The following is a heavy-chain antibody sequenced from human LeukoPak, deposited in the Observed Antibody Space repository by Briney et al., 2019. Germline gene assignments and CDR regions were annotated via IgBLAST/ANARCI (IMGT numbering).Heavy chain of an antibody. CDR2: ISSSSSTI. CDR1: GFTFSSYS. CDR3: ARGGVCTNGVCYYYYYMDV. D-gene: IGHD2-8*01. V-gene: IGHV3-48*01. J-gene: IGHJ6*03. Sequence: GGSLRLSCAASGFTFSSYSMNWVRQAPGKGLEWVSYISSSSSTIYYADSVKGRFTISRDNAKNSLYLQMNSLRAEDTAVYYCARGGVCTNGVCYYYYYMDVWGKGTTVTVSS.